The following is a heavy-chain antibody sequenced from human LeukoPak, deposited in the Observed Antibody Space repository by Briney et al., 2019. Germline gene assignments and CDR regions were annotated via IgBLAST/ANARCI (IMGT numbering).Heavy chain of an antibody. D-gene: IGHD1-26*01. CDR3: ARGNWELITPDY. CDR1: GGSISTYY. CDR2: IYYSGST. Sequence: PSETLSLTCTVSGGSISTYYWSWIRQPPGKGLEWIGYIYYSGSTNYNPSLKSRVTISIDTSKNQFSLKLSSVTAADTAVYYCARGNWELITPDYWGQGTLVTVSS. V-gene: IGHV4-59*01. J-gene: IGHJ4*02.